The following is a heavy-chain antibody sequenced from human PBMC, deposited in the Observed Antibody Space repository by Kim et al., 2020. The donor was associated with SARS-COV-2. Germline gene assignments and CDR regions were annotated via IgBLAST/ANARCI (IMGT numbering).Heavy chain of an antibody. D-gene: IGHD6-13*01. Sequence: GGSLRLSCAASGFNFSTYDMHWVRQATGKGLEWVSAIDSAGDTYYPGSVKGRFTISRENAKNSLYLQLNSLRAGDTAVYYCARRSITAVAFYIWGQGTMVTVSS. CDR2: IDSAGDT. J-gene: IGHJ3*02. CDR3: ARRSITAVAFYI. CDR1: GFNFSTYD. V-gene: IGHV3-13*04.